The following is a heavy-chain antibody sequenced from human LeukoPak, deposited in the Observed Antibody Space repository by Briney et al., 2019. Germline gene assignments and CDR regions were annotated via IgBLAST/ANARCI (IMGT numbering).Heavy chain of an antibody. CDR2: ISYDGSNK. V-gene: IGHV3-30*18. Sequence: GGSLRLSRAASGFTFSSYGMHWVRQAPGKGLEWVAVISYDGSNKYYADSVKGRFTISRDNSKNTLYLQMNSLRAEDTAVYYCAKALDYWGQGTLVTVSS. CDR3: AKALDY. CDR1: GFTFSSYG. J-gene: IGHJ4*02.